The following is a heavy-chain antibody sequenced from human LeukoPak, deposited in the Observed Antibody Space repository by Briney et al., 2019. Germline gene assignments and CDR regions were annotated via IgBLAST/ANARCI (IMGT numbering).Heavy chain of an antibody. CDR2: IRGRAYGGTT. J-gene: IGHJ4*02. D-gene: IGHD6-19*01. V-gene: IGHV3-49*04. Sequence: GGSLRLSCTASGFTFGDYAMSWVRQAPGKGLEWVGFIRGRAYGGTTEYAASVKGRFTISRDDSKSIAYLQMNSLKTEDTAVYYCTRDSSAKGIAVAGHWGQGTLVTVSS. CDR3: TRDSSAKGIAVAGH. CDR1: GFTFGDYA.